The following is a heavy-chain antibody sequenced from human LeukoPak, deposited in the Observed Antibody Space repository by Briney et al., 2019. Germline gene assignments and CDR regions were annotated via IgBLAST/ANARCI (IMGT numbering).Heavy chain of an antibody. D-gene: IGHD1-26*01. CDR3: ARGWELPTSLFDY. V-gene: IGHV1-69*01. CDR2: IIPILGTA. CDR1: GGTFSSYA. Sequence: SVTVSCTASGGTFSSYAISWVRQAPGQGLEWMGGIIPILGTANYAQKFQGRVTITADESTSTAYMELSSLRSEDTAVYYCARGWELPTSLFDYWGQGTLVTVSS. J-gene: IGHJ4*02.